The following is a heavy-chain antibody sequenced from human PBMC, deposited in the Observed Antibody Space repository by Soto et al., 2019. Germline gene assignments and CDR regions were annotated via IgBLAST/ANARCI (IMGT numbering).Heavy chain of an antibody. CDR2: ISGSGGSI. J-gene: IGHJ4*02. V-gene: IGHV3-23*01. CDR3: AKDQRTQPRFCSGGSCYSWFC. Sequence: EVQLLESGGGLVQPGGSLTLSCAASGFTFSCYAMSWVRQAPGKGLEWVSTISGSGGSIYYAVSVKGRFTISRDNSRNTVYVQLISLRAEATAQYFCAKDQRTQPRFCSGGSCYSWFCWGQGTLATVSS. CDR1: GFTFSCYA. D-gene: IGHD2-15*01.